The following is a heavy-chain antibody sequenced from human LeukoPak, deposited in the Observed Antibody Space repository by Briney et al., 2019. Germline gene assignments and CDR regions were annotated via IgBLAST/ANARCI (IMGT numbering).Heavy chain of an antibody. V-gene: IGHV1-46*01. CDR3: ARGGHYYGSGSLSRLTFPPLLYGMDV. Sequence: ASVKVSCKASGYTFTSYYMHWVRQAPGQGLEWMGIINPSGGSTSYAQKFQGRVTMTRDTSTSTVYMELSSLRSEDTAVYYCARGGHYYGSGSLSRLTFPPLLYGMDVWGQGTTVTVSS. D-gene: IGHD3-10*01. J-gene: IGHJ6*02. CDR2: INPSGGST. CDR1: GYTFTSYY.